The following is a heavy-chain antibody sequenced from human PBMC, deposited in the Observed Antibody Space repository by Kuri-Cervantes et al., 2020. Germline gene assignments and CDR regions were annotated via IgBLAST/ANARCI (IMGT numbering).Heavy chain of an antibody. Sequence: GESLKISCAASGFTFDDYGMSWVRQAPGKGLEWVSGINWNGGSTGYADPVKGRFTISRDNAKNSLYLQMNSLRAEDTAVYYCARAPTTVTLGDYWGQGTLVTVSS. V-gene: IGHV3-20*04. CDR2: INWNGGST. D-gene: IGHD4-17*01. CDR1: GFTFDDYG. CDR3: ARAPTTVTLGDY. J-gene: IGHJ4*02.